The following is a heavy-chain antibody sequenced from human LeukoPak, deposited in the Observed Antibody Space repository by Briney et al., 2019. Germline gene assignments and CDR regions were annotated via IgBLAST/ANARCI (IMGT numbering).Heavy chain of an antibody. Sequence: GGSLRLSCAVSGITLSNYGMSWVRQAPGKGLEWVAGISDSGGRTNYADSVKGRFTISRDNPKNTLYLQMNSLRAEDTAVYFCAKRGVVTRVILVGFHKEAYYFDSWGQGALVTVSS. CDR2: ISDSGGRT. V-gene: IGHV3-23*01. D-gene: IGHD3-22*01. CDR3: AKRGVVTRVILVGFHKEAYYFDS. J-gene: IGHJ4*02. CDR1: GITLSNYG.